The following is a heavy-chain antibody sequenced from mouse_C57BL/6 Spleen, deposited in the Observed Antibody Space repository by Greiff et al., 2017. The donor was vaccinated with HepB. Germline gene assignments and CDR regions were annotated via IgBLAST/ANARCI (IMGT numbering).Heavy chain of an antibody. J-gene: IGHJ1*03. CDR2: INPSNGGT. V-gene: IGHV1-53*01. CDR3: ARGGYYYGSNSYWYFDV. Sequence: VKLMESGTELVKPGASVKLSCKASGYTFTSYWMHWVKQRPGQGLEWIGNINPSNGGTNYNEKFKSKATLTVDKSSSTAYMQLSSLTSEDSAVYYCARGGYYYGSNSYWYFDVWGTGTTVTVSS. CDR1: GYTFTSYW. D-gene: IGHD1-1*01.